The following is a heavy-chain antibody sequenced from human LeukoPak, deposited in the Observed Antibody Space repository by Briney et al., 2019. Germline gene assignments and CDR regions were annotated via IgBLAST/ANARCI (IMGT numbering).Heavy chain of an antibody. D-gene: IGHD4/OR15-4a*01. J-gene: IGHJ5*02. Sequence: PGGSLRPSCAASGFTFSNNGMHWLRQTPGKGLEWVAVTSYDGSNIFYVHSVKGRFTIHRDNSKTTLYLDMNSLRAEDTAVYYCAKDVGATSLYNWFDPWGQGTLVTVSS. V-gene: IGHV3-33*06. CDR3: AKDVGATSLYNWFDP. CDR1: GFTFSNNG. CDR2: TSYDGSNI.